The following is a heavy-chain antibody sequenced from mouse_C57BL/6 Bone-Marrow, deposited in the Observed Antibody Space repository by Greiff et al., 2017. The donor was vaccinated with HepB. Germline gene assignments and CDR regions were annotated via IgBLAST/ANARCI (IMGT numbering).Heavy chain of an antibody. D-gene: IGHD1-1*01. CDR2: INPNNGGT. V-gene: IGHV1-18*01. CDR1: GYTFTDYN. J-gene: IGHJ1*03. CDR3: ARRGITTETFDV. Sequence: VQLQQSGPELVKPGASVKIPCKASGYTFTDYNMDWVKQSHGKSLEWIGDINPNNGGTIYNQKFKGKATLTVDTSSSTAYMELHSLTSEDSAVYFCARRGITTETFDVWGTGTTVTVSS.